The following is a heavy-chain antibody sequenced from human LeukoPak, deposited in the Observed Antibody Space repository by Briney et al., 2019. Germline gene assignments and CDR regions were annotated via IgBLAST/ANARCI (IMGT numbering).Heavy chain of an antibody. J-gene: IGHJ3*02. D-gene: IGHD1-26*01. V-gene: IGHV1-8*03. CDR1: GYIFTTYD. CDR3: ATASSIGVGATRDGHDAFDI. Sequence: ASVKVSCKASGYIFTTYDINWVRLAPGQGLEWMAWMNPNTGNTGFAQKFQGRVTVSRNTDISTAYMELSSLRSEDTAVYYCATASSIGVGATRDGHDAFDIWGQGTMVTVSS. CDR2: MNPNTGNT.